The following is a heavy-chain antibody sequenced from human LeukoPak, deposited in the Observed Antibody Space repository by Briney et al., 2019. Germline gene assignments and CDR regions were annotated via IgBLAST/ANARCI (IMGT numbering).Heavy chain of an antibody. Sequence: SVKVSCKASGGTFSSYAISWVRQATGQGLEWMGGIIPIFGTANHAQKFQGRVTITADESTSTAYMELSSLRSEDTAVYYCARGQWFGELSPVGFDYWGQGTLVTVSS. J-gene: IGHJ4*02. D-gene: IGHD3-10*01. CDR2: IIPIFGTA. V-gene: IGHV1-69*13. CDR1: GGTFSSYA. CDR3: ARGQWFGELSPVGFDY.